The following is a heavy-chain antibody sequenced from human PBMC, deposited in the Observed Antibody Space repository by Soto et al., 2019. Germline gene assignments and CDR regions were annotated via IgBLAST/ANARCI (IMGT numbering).Heavy chain of an antibody. CDR2: IIPIFDIT. CDR1: GGTFRSYS. Sequence: QVQLVQSGAEVKKPGSSVKVSCKASGGTFRSYSISWVRQAPGQGLELMGGIIPIFDITNYAQKFQGRVTITADESTSTAYMELSRVGSDDTAVYYCARPDEGGYSSNHHYYYALDVRGQRTMVTV. J-gene: IGHJ6*02. D-gene: IGHD3-22*01. V-gene: IGHV1-69*01. CDR3: ARPDEGGYSSNHHYYYALDV.